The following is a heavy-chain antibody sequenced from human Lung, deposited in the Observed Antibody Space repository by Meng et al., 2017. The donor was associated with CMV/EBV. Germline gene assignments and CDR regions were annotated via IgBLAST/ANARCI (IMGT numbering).Heavy chain of an antibody. CDR2: ISAYNGNT. D-gene: IGHD2-2*01. CDR3: ARNRYCSSTSCYFDY. Sequence: SVXVSXXASGYTFTSYGISWVQQAPGQGLEWMGWISAYNGNTNYAQKLQGRVTMTTDTSTSTAYMELRSLRSDDTAVYYCARNRYCSSTSCYFDYWGQGTXVTVSS. V-gene: IGHV1-18*01. J-gene: IGHJ4*02. CDR1: GYTFTSYG.